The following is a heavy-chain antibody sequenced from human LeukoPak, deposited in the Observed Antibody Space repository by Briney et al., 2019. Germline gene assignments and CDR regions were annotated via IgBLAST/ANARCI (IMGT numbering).Heavy chain of an antibody. CDR3: ARVQQLVRGANWFDP. J-gene: IGHJ5*02. CDR2: INPNSGGT. V-gene: IGHV1-2*02. D-gene: IGHD6-13*01. Sequence: ASVKVSCKASGYTFTGYYMHWVRQAPGQGLEWMGWINPNSGGTNYAQKFQGRVTMTRDTSISTAYMELSRLRSDDTAVYYCARVQQLVRGANWFDPWGQGTLVTVSS. CDR1: GYTFTGYY.